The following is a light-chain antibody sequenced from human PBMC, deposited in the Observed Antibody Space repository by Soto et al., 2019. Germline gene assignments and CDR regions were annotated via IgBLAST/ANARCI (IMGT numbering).Light chain of an antibody. Sequence: MTQSPAIVSVSPGERVTLSCRAIQTISSNLAWYQLKPGQPPRLLFYSASARATGTSARFSCTGSGTEFTLTISRLQSEDVAIYYCQQYHDWPPLTFGGGTKVPIK. V-gene: IGKV3-15*01. CDR3: QQYHDWPPLT. CDR1: QTISSN. J-gene: IGKJ4*01. CDR2: SAS.